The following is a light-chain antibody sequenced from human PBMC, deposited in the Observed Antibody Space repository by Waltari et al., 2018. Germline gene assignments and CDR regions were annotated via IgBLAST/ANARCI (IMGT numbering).Light chain of an antibody. J-gene: IGLJ2*01. CDR2: RNN. CDR1: GSN. V-gene: IGLV1-47*01. Sequence: QSVLTPPPSASGTPGQRVTISCPGSGSNLLIYRNNQRPSGVPDRFSGSKSGTSASLAISGLRSEDEADYYCAAWDGTLSGRLFGGGTKLTVL. CDR3: AAWDGTLSGRL.